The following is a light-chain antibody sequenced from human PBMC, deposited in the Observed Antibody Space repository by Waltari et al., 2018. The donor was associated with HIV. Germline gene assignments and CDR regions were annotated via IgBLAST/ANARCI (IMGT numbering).Light chain of an antibody. J-gene: IGKJ1*01. CDR2: YAS. Sequence: EVVLTQAPTTLSVSLGEGASLSCTASQNITNKLGWYQQKAGQAPRLLIYYASRRATAIPDRFSGSGSGTEFNLTISRLVFEDVAVYVCQQYKYWPETFGQGTKVEIK. V-gene: IGKV3D-15*01. CDR3: QQYKYWPET. CDR1: QNITNK.